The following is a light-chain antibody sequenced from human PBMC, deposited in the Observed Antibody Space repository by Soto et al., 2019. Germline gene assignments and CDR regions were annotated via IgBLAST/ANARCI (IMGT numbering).Light chain of an antibody. Sequence: QSALTQPPSASGSPGQSVTISCTGTSSDIGSYNSVSWYQQHPGKAPKLMIYEVRKRPSGVSHRFSGSKSGNTASLTISGLQAEDEANYYCCSYAGRATYVFGGGTKLTVL. CDR2: EVR. J-gene: IGLJ2*01. CDR3: CSYAGRATYV. V-gene: IGLV2-23*02. CDR1: SSDIGSYNS.